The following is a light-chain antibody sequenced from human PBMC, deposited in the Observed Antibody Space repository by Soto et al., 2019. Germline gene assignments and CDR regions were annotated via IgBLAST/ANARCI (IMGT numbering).Light chain of an antibody. V-gene: IGKV3-20*01. CDR3: QHYNSYSEA. J-gene: IGKJ1*01. CDR1: QSVSSSY. CDR2: GAS. Sequence: EIVLTQSPGTLCLSPGERATLPCRASQSVSSSYLAWYQQKPGQAPRLLIYGASSRATGIPDRFSGSGAGTDFTLTISSLQPDDFATYYCQHYNSYSEAFGQGTKVDIK.